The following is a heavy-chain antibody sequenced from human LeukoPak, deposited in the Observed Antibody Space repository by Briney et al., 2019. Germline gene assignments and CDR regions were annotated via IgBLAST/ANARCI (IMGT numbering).Heavy chain of an antibody. Sequence: SETLSLTSAVSGYSISSGYYWGWIRQPPGKGLEWIGSTYHSGSTYYNPSLKSRVTISVDTSKNQFSLKLSSVTAADTAVYYCACRHDSSGYYYFDYWGQGTLVTVSS. CDR2: TYHSGST. CDR1: GYSISSGYY. CDR3: ACRHDSSGYYYFDY. V-gene: IGHV4-38-2*01. J-gene: IGHJ4*02. D-gene: IGHD3-22*01.